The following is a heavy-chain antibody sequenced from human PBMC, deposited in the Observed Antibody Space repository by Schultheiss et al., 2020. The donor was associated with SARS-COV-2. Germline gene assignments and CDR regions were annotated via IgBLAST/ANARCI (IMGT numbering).Heavy chain of an antibody. CDR2: ISVGGSNTIFGKT. CDR3: ARAGITLVGGVIYHYYGMDV. J-gene: IGHJ6*02. CDR1: GCTFPSYG. Sequence: SVKVSCKASGCTFPSYGITWVRQTPGQGLEWVGGISVGGSNTIFGKTKYAQTIQSRDTITANESTRTGYMGLGSLGSEYTAVYYCARAGITLVGGVIYHYYGMDVWGQGTTVTVSS. V-gene: IGHV1-69*13. D-gene: IGHD3-10*01.